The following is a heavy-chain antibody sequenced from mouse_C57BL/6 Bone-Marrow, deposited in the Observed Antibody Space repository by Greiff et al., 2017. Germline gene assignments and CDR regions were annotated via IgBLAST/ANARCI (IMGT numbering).Heavy chain of an antibody. CDR1: GYTFTSYW. CDR2: IYPGSGST. D-gene: IGHD2-3*01. V-gene: IGHV1-55*01. J-gene: IGHJ4*01. CDR3: ARKSFYDGYYGYAIDY. Sequence: QVQLQQPGAELVKPGASVKMSCKASGYTFTSYWITWVKQRPGQGLEWIGDIYPGSGSTNYNEKFKSKATLTVDTSSSTAYMQLSSLTSEDSAVYYCARKSFYDGYYGYAIDYWGQGTSVTVSS.